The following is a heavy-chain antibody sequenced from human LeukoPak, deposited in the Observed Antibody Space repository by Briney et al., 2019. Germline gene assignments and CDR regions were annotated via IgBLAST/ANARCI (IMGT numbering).Heavy chain of an antibody. Sequence: PGXXLRLSCAASGFTFSSYWMSWVRQAPGKGLEWVANIKQDGSEKYYVDSVKGRFTISRENGKNSLYLQMNSLRAEDTAVYYCARVSSDRQLVHYWGQGTLVTVSS. V-gene: IGHV3-7*01. CDR3: ARVSSDRQLVHY. J-gene: IGHJ4*02. CDR1: GFTFSSYW. CDR2: IKQDGSEK. D-gene: IGHD6-13*01.